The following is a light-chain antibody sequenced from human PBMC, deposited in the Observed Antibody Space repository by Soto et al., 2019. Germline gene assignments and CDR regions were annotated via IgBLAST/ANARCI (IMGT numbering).Light chain of an antibody. CDR1: QSISSY. CDR3: QQTYNAPRT. J-gene: IGKJ1*01. Sequence: DIRMTQSPSSLSASVGDRVTITCRASQSISSYLHWYQQKPGKAPKVLIYASSTLQRGVPSRFSGSGSGTDFTLATSSLQPEDFATYYCQQTYNAPRTFGQGTKVEIK. V-gene: IGKV1-39*01. CDR2: ASS.